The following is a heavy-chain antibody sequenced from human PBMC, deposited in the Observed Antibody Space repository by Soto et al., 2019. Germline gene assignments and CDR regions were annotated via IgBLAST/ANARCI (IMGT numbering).Heavy chain of an antibody. J-gene: IGHJ4*02. CDR3: AKDNTGWSGSPIAF. CDR2: ISWESGII. CDR1: GFTFENYA. D-gene: IGHD6-19*01. V-gene: IGHV3-9*01. Sequence: SLGLACAASGFTFENYAMHWVGQARGKGLEWVSGISWESGIIGYADSVKGRFTISRDNAKNFLYLQMDSLRAEDTALYYCAKDNTGWSGSPIAFWGQGTLVTVSS.